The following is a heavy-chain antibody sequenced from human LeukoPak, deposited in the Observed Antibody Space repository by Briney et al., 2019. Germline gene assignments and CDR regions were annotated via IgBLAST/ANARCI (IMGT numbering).Heavy chain of an antibody. CDR3: ARRPRNSGSYDGPPGLDY. J-gene: IGHJ4*02. CDR1: GGSFSNYH. V-gene: IGHV4-34*01. D-gene: IGHD1-26*01. CDR2: INHSGST. Sequence: ASGTLSLTCAVYGGSFSNYHWSWIRQSPGKGLEWIGEINHSGSTNYNPSLKSRVTISVDTSKNQFSLKLSSVTAADTAVYYCARRPRNSGSYDGPPGLDYWGQGTLVTVSS.